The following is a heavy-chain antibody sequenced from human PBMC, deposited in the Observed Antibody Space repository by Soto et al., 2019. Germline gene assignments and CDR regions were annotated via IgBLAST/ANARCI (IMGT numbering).Heavy chain of an antibody. CDR1: GDSIAINNYF. CDR3: ERHGYDQGVDY. Sequence: SETLSLTCTVSGDSIAINNYFWGWMRQPPGKGLEWIGSILYIGSTYYSPSLESRVTISVDTSKNQFSLKLNSVTATDTAVYYCERHGYDQGVDYWGQGTLVTVSS. V-gene: IGHV4-39*01. CDR2: ILYIGST. D-gene: IGHD2-2*01. J-gene: IGHJ4*02.